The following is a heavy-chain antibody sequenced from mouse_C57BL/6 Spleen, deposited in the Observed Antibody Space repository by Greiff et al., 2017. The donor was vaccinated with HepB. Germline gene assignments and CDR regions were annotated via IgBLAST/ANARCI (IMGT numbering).Heavy chain of an antibody. J-gene: IGHJ3*01. Sequence: EVQLQQSGAELVRPGASVKLSCTASGFNIKDDYMHWVKQRPEQGLEWIGWIDPENGDTEYASKFQGKATITANTSSNTAYLQLSSLTSEDTAVYYCTKKVVGFAYWGQGTLVTVSA. D-gene: IGHD1-1*01. V-gene: IGHV14-4*01. CDR3: TKKVVGFAY. CDR1: GFNIKDDY. CDR2: IDPENGDT.